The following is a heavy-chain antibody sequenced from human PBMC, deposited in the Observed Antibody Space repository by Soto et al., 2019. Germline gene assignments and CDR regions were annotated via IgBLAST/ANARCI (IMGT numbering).Heavy chain of an antibody. CDR1: GGSISSGGYY. CDR3: ARGVLRYLPYYYYYMDV. Sequence: PSETLSLTCTVSGGSISSGGYYWSWIRQHPGKGLEWIGYIYYSGSTYYNPSLKSRVTISVDTSKNQFSLKLSSVTVADTAVYYCARGVLRYLPYYYYYMDVWGKGTTVTVSS. V-gene: IGHV4-31*03. D-gene: IGHD3-9*01. CDR2: IYYSGST. J-gene: IGHJ6*03.